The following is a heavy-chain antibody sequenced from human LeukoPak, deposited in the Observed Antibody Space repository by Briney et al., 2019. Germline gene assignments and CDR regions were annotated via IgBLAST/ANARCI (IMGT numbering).Heavy chain of an antibody. J-gene: IGHJ4*02. Sequence: SETLSLTCTVSGGSISSYYWSWIRQPAGKGLEWIGRIYTSGSTNYNPSLKSRVTISVDTSKNQFSLKLSSVTAADTAVYYCGLGYCSGGSCRNFDYWGQGTLVTVSS. CDR3: GLGYCSGGSCRNFDY. CDR1: GGSISSYY. D-gene: IGHD2-15*01. CDR2: IYTSGST. V-gene: IGHV4-4*07.